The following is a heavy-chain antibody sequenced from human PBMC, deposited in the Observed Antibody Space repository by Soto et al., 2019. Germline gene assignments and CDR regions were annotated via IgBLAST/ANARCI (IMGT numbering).Heavy chain of an antibody. Sequence: GGSLRLSCAASGFTFISYSMNCVRQAPGKGLEWVSYISSSSSTIYYADSVKGRFTISRDNAKNSLYLQMNSLRDEDTAVYYCARDCGGDCYRDYYYYYGMDVWAQGTTVTVSS. V-gene: IGHV3-48*02. J-gene: IGHJ6*02. CDR3: ARDCGGDCYRDYYYYYGMDV. CDR2: ISSSSSTI. D-gene: IGHD2-21*02. CDR1: GFTFISYS.